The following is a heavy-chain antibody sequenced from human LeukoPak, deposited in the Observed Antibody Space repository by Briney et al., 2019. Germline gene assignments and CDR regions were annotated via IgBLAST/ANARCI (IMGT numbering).Heavy chain of an antibody. D-gene: IGHD3-9*01. V-gene: IGHV3-23*01. CDR2: ITGGGDTT. CDR1: GFTFSSYG. J-gene: IGHJ4*02. CDR3: AKAANYDILTGYYLDY. Sequence: GGSLRLSCAASGFTFSSYGMSWVRQAPGKGLEWVSAITGGGDTTYYADSVKGRFTISRDNSKNTLYLQMNNLRAEDTAIYYCAKAANYDILTGYYLDYWGQGTLVTVSS.